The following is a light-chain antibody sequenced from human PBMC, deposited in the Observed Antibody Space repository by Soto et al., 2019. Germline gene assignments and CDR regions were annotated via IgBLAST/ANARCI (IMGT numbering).Light chain of an antibody. CDR1: QSLLYSSNNKNY. Sequence: DIVMTQSPDSLAVSLGERATIDCKSSQSLLYSSNNKNYLAWYQQKPGQPPKLLIYWASTRESGVPDRFSGSGSGTDFTLTISSLQAEDVAVYHCQQYYSSPTTFGGGTKVEI. CDR3: QQYYSSPTT. J-gene: IGKJ4*01. CDR2: WAS. V-gene: IGKV4-1*01.